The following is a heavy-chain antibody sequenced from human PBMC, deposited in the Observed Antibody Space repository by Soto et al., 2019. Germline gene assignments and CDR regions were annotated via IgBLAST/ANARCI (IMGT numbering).Heavy chain of an antibody. CDR3: AHLRGQSVCDAYDI. CDR1: GFTYSSHG. CDR2: ISYDGINK. J-gene: IGHJ3*02. V-gene: IGHV3-30*03. Sequence: SRRLACTGCGFTYSSHGLAWIPHAPVKVLEWVAVISYDGINKYYADSVKGRFTISRDNSKHTLYLQMNSLRSEDTAVYYCAHLRGQSVCDAYDIWAKG.